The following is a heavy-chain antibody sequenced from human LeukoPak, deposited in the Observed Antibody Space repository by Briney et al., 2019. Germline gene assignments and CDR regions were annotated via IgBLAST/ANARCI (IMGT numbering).Heavy chain of an antibody. CDR2: INPNSGGT. D-gene: IGHD4-17*01. J-gene: IGHJ5*02. Sequence: ASVKVSCKASGYTFTGYYMHWVRQAPGQGLEWMGWINPNSGGTNYAQKFQGRVTMTRDTSISTAYMELSRLRSEDTAVYYCARAAHDYGDYQESSWGQGTLVTVSS. V-gene: IGHV1-2*02. CDR1: GYTFTGYY. CDR3: ARAAHDYGDYQESS.